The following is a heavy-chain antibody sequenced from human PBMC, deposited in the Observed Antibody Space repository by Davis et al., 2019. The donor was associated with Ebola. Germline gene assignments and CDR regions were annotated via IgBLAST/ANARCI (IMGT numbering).Heavy chain of an antibody. J-gene: IGHJ4*02. D-gene: IGHD4-17*01. CDR2: IYHSGST. V-gene: IGHV4-4*02. CDR1: GSSISSSNW. Sequence: MPSETLSLTCAVSGSSISSSNWWSWVRQPPGKGLERIGEIYHSGSTNYNPSLKSRVTISVDKSKNQFSLKLSSVTAADTAVYYCARDSTTTVTTLDYWGQGTLVTVSS. CDR3: ARDSTTTVTTLDY.